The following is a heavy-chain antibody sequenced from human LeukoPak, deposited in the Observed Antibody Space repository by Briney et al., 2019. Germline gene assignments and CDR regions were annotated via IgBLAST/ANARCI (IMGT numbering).Heavy chain of an antibody. CDR1: GGSFSGYY. V-gene: IGHV4-34*01. J-gene: IGHJ4*02. CDR2: INHSGST. D-gene: IGHD6-19*01. CDR3: ARVYSSGWSVGLDY. Sequence: SETLSLTCAVYGGSFSGYYWSWIRQPPGKGLEWIGEINHSGSTNYNPSLKSRVTISVDKSKNQFSLKLSSVTAADTAVYYCARVYSSGWSVGLDYWGQGTLVTVSS.